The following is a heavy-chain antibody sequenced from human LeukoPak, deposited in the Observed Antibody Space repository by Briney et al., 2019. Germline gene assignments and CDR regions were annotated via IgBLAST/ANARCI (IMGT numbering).Heavy chain of an antibody. CDR3: ARTSSGGYYYGMDV. J-gene: IGHJ6*02. CDR1: GGSISSGGYS. Sequence: SQTLSLTCAVSGGSISSGGYSWSWIRQPPGKGLEWIGYIYHSGSTYYNPSLKSRVTISVDRSKNQFSLNLRSVTAADTAVYHCARTSSGGYYYGMDVWGQGTTVTVSS. D-gene: IGHD2-15*01. V-gene: IGHV4-30-2*02. CDR2: IYHSGST.